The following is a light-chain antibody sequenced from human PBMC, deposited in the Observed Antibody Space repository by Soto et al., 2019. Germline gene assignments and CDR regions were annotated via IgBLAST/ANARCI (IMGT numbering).Light chain of an antibody. V-gene: IGKV3-15*01. CDR2: GAS. Sequence: EIVLTQSPGTLPLSPGERATLACRASQSVSSSYLAWYQQKPGQXPRLLIYGASTRATGSPDRFSASGSATDGTITIRSLLSEDFEVYYCQQYNDWPRTFGQGTKVEIK. CDR1: QSVSSSY. CDR3: QQYNDWPRT. J-gene: IGKJ1*01.